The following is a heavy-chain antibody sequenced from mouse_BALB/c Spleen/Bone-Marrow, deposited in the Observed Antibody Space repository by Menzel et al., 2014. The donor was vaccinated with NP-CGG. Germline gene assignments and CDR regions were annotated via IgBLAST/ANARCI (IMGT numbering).Heavy chain of an antibody. CDR2: IGPSDSYT. D-gene: IGHD1-1*01. J-gene: IGHJ2*01. CDR3: ARDSITTVVATDY. V-gene: IGHV1-69*02. CDR1: GYTFTSYW. Sequence: VQLQQSGAELVKPGASVKLSCKASGYTFTSYWMHWVKQRPGQGLEWIGEIGPSDSYTNYNQKFKGKATLTVDKSSSTAYMQLSSLTSEDSAVYYCARDSITTVVATDYWGQGTTLTVSS.